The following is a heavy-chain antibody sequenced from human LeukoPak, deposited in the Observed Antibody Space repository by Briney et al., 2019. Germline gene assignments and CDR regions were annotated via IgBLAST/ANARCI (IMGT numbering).Heavy chain of an antibody. Sequence: PGRSLRPSCAASGFTFSSYGMHWVRQAPGKGLEWVALIWYDGSNKYYADSVKGRFTISRDNSKNTLYLQMNSLRAEDTAVYYCARDRQLWSPTYFFDYWGQGTLVTVSS. CDR2: IWYDGSNK. CDR1: GFTFSSYG. D-gene: IGHD5-18*01. V-gene: IGHV3-33*08. CDR3: ARDRQLWSPTYFFDY. J-gene: IGHJ4*02.